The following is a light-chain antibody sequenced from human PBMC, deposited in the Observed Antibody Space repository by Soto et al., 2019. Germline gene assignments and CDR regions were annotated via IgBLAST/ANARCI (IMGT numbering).Light chain of an antibody. V-gene: IGLV1-40*01. CDR1: SSNIGAGYD. Sequence: QSVLTQPPSVSGAPGQRVTISCTGSSSNIGAGYDVHWYQQLPGTAPKLLIYGNSNRPSGVPDRFSGSKSGTSASLAITGLQAEDEADYYCQSYDSSLSAWVFGTGTKV. J-gene: IGLJ1*01. CDR3: QSYDSSLSAWV. CDR2: GNS.